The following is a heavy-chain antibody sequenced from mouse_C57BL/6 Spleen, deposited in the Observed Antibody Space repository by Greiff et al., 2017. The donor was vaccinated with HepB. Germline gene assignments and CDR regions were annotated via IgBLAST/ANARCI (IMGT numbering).Heavy chain of an antibody. CDR3: ARPIYYEYDDWYFDV. D-gene: IGHD2-4*01. J-gene: IGHJ1*03. CDR2: INPSSGYT. V-gene: IGHV1-7*01. Sequence: VMLVESGAELAKPGASVKLSCKASGYTFTSYWMHWVKQRPGQGLAWIGYINPSSGYTKYNQKFKDKATLTADKSSSTAYMQLSSLTYEDSAVYYCARPIYYEYDDWYFDVWGTGTTVTVSS. CDR1: GYTFTSYW.